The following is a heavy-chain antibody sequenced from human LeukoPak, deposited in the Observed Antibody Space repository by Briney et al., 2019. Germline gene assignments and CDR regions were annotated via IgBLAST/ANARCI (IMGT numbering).Heavy chain of an antibody. J-gene: IGHJ4*02. V-gene: IGHV3-23*01. CDR1: GFTFSSYA. CDR2: ISGSGGST. CDR3: AKDGSAKQDIVVVPAALD. D-gene: IGHD2-2*01. Sequence: GGSLRLSCAASGFTFSSYAMSWVRQAPGKGLEWVSAISGSGGSTYYADSVKGRFTISRDNSKNTLYLQMNSLRAEDTAVYYCAKDGSAKQDIVVVPAALDWGQGTLVTVSS.